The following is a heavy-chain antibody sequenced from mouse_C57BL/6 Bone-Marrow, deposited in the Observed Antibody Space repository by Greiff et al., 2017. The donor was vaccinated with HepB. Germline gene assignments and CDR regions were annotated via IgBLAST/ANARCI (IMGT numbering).Heavy chain of an antibody. CDR2: ISDGGSYT. Sequence: EVKLVESGGGLVKPGGSLKLSCAASGFTFSSYAMSWVRQTPEKRLEWVATISDGGSYTYYPDNVKGRFTISRDNAKNNLYLQMSHLKTEETAMYYCARDCDGYFYYFDYWGQGTTLTVSS. CDR3: ARDCDGYFYYFDY. CDR1: GFTFSSYA. D-gene: IGHD2-3*01. J-gene: IGHJ2*01. V-gene: IGHV5-4*01.